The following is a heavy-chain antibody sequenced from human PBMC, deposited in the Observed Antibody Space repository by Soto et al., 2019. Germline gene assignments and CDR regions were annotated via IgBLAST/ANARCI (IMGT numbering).Heavy chain of an antibody. J-gene: IGHJ4*02. CDR3: AKGPRHVKNRFNLDY. CDR1: GFTFSSYA. D-gene: IGHD3-16*02. CDR2: TSGSGGST. Sequence: EVQLLESGGGLVQPGGSLRLSCAASGFTFSSYAMSWVRQAPGKGLEWVSATSGSGGSTYYADSVKGRFTISRDNSKNTLYLQMNSLRAEDTAVYYCAKGPRHVKNRFNLDYWGQGTLVTVSS. V-gene: IGHV3-23*01.